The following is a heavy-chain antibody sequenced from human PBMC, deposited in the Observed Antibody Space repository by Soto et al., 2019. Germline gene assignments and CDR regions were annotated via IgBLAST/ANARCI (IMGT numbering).Heavy chain of an antibody. CDR2: IYNGGST. Sequence: QVQLQESGPGLVKPSQTLSLTCTVSGGSISTVNYWWSWIRQSPDMGLEWIGHIYNGGSTYNNPSLESRATMSVVTSKNQLSLTLSSVSAADAAVVCCARALSGDKLDSWGQGTLVTVSS. CDR3: ARALSGDKLDS. V-gene: IGHV4-30-4*01. CDR1: GGSISTVNYW. D-gene: IGHD3-10*02. J-gene: IGHJ5*01.